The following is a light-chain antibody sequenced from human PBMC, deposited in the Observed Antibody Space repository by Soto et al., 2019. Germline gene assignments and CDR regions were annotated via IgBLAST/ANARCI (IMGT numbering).Light chain of an antibody. CDR1: QNINNY. Sequence: DIQMTQSPSALSASVGDRVTITCQASQNINNYLNWYQQKPGRAPKLLIYDASNLEAGVPSRFRGSGSGTDFTFTISRLQPEDIATYYCQQYENLPTFGQGTRREIK. J-gene: IGKJ5*01. CDR3: QQYENLPT. CDR2: DAS. V-gene: IGKV1-33*01.